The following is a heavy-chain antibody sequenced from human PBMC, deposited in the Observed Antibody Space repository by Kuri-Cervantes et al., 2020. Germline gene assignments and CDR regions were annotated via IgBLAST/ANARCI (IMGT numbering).Heavy chain of an antibody. Sequence: SETLSLTCTVSGGSISSHYWSWIRQPPGKGLEWIGYIYYSGSTNYNPSLKSRVTISVDTSKNQFSLKLSSVTAADTAVYYCARVDYYDSSGYYWFGYFDYWGQGTLVTVSS. CDR2: IYYSGST. CDR3: ARVDYYDSSGYYWFGYFDY. V-gene: IGHV4-59*11. CDR1: GGSISSHY. J-gene: IGHJ4*02. D-gene: IGHD3-22*01.